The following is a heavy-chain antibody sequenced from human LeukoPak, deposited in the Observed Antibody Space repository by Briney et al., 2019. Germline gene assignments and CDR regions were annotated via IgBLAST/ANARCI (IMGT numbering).Heavy chain of an antibody. J-gene: IGHJ3*01. V-gene: IGHV4-59*11. CDR1: GASFTSHY. Sequence: PSDTLSLTCSVSGASFTSHYWGWIRQPPGKGPEWIGHLYYSGSTTYNPSLESRVTMSVDTSRKQISLKLNSVAAADTAVYYCARGRGSPYYVEAFDVWGQGTVVTVST. D-gene: IGHD3-22*01. CDR2: LYYSGST. CDR3: ARGRGSPYYVEAFDV.